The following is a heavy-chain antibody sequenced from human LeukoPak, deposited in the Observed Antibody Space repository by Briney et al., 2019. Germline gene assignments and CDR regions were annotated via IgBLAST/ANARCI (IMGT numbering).Heavy chain of an antibody. CDR3: ARDGFYYHYYRDV. V-gene: IGHV4-39*07. Sequence: SETLSLTCTLSGGTVTSSTYFWGWIRQPPGKGLEWIGWIPYSGATYYNSSLTSRVSMSVHTSKNQFSLKLTSVTAADTAVYLCARDGFYYHYYRDVRGEATTVTVSS. D-gene: IGHD1-14*01. CDR1: GGTVTSSTYF. CDR2: IPYSGAT. J-gene: IGHJ6*03.